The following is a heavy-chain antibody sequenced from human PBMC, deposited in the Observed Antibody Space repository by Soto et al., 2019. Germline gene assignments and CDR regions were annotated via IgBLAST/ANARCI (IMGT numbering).Heavy chain of an antibody. J-gene: IGHJ4*02. CDR1: GFSLSTSGVG. D-gene: IGHD3-22*01. CDR3: AHRRMSWYYDSSGYYDY. CDR2: IYWNDDK. V-gene: IGHV2-5*01. Sequence: QITLKESGTTLVKPTQTLTLTCTFSGFSLSTSGVGVGWIRQPPGKALEWLALIYWNDDKRYSPSLKSRLTITKDTSKNQVVLTMTNMDPVDTATYYCAHRRMSWYYDSSGYYDYWGQGTLVTVSS.